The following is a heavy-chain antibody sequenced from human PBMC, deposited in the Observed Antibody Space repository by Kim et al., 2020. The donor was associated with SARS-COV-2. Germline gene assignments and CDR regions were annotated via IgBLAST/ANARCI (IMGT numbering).Heavy chain of an antibody. V-gene: IGHV1-18*01. J-gene: IGHJ4*02. D-gene: IGHD6-19*01. CDR3: ARGRDSSGWYPCDY. Sequence: APKLQGRVTLTTDTSTSTAFMELRSLRSDDTAVYYCARGRDSSGWYPCDYWGQGTLVTVSS.